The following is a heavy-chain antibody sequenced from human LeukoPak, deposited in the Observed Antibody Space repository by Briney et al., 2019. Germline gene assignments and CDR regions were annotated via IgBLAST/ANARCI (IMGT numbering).Heavy chain of an antibody. D-gene: IGHD5-24*01. CDR2: IYYSGST. J-gene: IGHJ3*02. CDR3: ARGEIATTVGAFDI. CDR1: GGSISSYY. Sequence: PSETLSLTCTVSGGSISSYYWSWLRQPPGKGQEWVGYIYYSGSTNYNPSLKSRVTISVDTSKNQFSLKLSSVTAADTAVYYCARGEIATTVGAFDIWGQGTMVTVSS. V-gene: IGHV4-59*01.